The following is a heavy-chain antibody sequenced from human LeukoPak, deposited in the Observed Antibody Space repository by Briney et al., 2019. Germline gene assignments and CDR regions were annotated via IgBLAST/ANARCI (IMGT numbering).Heavy chain of an antibody. D-gene: IGHD2/OR15-2a*01. CDR2: VSGSGANT. CDR1: GFTFTTYA. J-gene: IGHJ4*02. Sequence: GGSLRLSCAASGFTFTTYAMSWVRQAAGKGLEWVSAVSGSGANTYYADSVKGRFTISRDNSKNTVYLQMNSLRAEDTAVYYCAKARSMTRDFFDYWGQGTLVTVSS. V-gene: IGHV3-23*01. CDR3: AKARSMTRDFFDY.